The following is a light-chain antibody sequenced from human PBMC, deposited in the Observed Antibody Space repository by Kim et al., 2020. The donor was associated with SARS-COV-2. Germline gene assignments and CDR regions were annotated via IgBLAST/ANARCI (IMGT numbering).Light chain of an antibody. J-gene: IGLJ3*02. V-gene: IGLV3-1*01. CDR2: QNI. CDR1: KLGDKY. Sequence: SYELTQPPSVSVSPGQTASITCSGEKLGDKYACWYQQKPGQSPVLVIYQNIKRPSGIPERFSGSNSGNTATLTISGAQAMDEADYYCQAWDSSTGVVFGGGTQVTVL. CDR3: QAWDSSTGVV.